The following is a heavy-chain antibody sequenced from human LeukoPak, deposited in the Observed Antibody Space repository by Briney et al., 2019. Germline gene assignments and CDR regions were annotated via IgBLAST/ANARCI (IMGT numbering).Heavy chain of an antibody. D-gene: IGHD3-22*01. CDR1: GYSFTSYW. CDR2: IYPGDSDT. J-gene: IGHJ4*02. CDR3: AKSNYYDSSGYNGAFDY. V-gene: IGHV5-51*01. Sequence: GESLKISCKGSGYSFTSYWIGWVRQMPGKGLEWMGIIYPGDSDTKYGPSFQGQVTISADKSISTAYLQWSSLKASDTAMYYCAKSNYYDSSGYNGAFDYWGQVTLVTVYS.